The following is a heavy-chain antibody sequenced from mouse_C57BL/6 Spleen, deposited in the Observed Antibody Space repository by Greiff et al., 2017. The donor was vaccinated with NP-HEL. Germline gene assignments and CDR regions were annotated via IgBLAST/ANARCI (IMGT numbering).Heavy chain of an antibody. CDR2: IYPRSGNT. V-gene: IGHV1-81*01. CDR3: ARIDYDGSSYAMGD. Sequence: QVQLQQSGAELARPGASVKLSCKASGYTFTSYGISWVKQRTGQGLEWIGEIYPRSGNTYYNEKFKGKATLTADKSSSTAYMELRSLTSEDSAVYFCARIDYDGSSYAMGDWGQGTSVTVSS. J-gene: IGHJ4*01. D-gene: IGHD1-1*01. CDR1: GYTFTSYG.